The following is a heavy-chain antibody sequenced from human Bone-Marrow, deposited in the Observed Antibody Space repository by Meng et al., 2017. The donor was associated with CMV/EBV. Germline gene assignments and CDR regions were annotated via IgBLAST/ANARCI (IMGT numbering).Heavy chain of an antibody. Sequence: LSLTCAPSGFTFSRYGMPWVRQAPGKGLEWVAVLWFDGSKKYYADSVKGRFTISRDNSKNTLYLQMNSLRAEDTGVYYCAKDGWVSVLNFDWLLLVPNYYYGMDVWGQGTTVTVSS. D-gene: IGHD3-9*01. V-gene: IGHV3-33*06. CDR3: AKDGWVSVLNFDWLLLVPNYYYGMDV. CDR2: LWFDGSKK. CDR1: GFTFSRYG. J-gene: IGHJ6*02.